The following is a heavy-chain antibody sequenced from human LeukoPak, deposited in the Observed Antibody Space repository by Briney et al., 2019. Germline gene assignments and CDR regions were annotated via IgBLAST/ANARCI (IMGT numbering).Heavy chain of an antibody. J-gene: IGHJ4*02. V-gene: IGHV4-59*08. D-gene: IGHD2-2*02. CDR2: IYYSGST. Sequence: SETLSLTCTVSGGSISSYYWSWIRQPPGKGLGWIGYIYYSGSTNYNPSLKSRVTISVDTSKNQFSLKLSSVTAADTAVYYCARKRYCSSTSCYMFDYWGQGTLVTVSS. CDR3: ARKRYCSSTSCYMFDY. CDR1: GGSISSYY.